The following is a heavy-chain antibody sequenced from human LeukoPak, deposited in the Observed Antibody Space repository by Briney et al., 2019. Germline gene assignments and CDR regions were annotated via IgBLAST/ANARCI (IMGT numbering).Heavy chain of an antibody. Sequence: GGSLRLSCAASRFTFSSYAMSWVRQAPGKGLEWVSGISDSGASIYYANSVKGRFTISRDNSKNTLYLQLNSLRAEDTALYYCTQGFHLYGSFDNWGQGTLVTVSS. J-gene: IGHJ4*02. CDR1: RFTFSSYA. D-gene: IGHD1-26*01. V-gene: IGHV3-23*01. CDR2: ISDSGASI. CDR3: TQGFHLYGSFDN.